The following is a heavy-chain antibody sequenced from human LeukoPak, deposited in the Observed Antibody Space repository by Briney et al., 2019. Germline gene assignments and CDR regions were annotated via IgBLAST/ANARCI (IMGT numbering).Heavy chain of an antibody. V-gene: IGHV4-31*03. J-gene: IGHJ5*02. CDR3: ARAVITMVRGVIDP. CDR2: IYYSGST. CDR1: GGSISSGGYC. Sequence: SQTLSLTCTVSGGSISSGGYCWSWIRQHPGKGLEWIGYIYYSGSTYYNPSLKSRVTISVDTSKNQFSQKLSSVTAADTAVYYCARAVITMVRGVIDPWGQGTLVTVSS. D-gene: IGHD3-10*01.